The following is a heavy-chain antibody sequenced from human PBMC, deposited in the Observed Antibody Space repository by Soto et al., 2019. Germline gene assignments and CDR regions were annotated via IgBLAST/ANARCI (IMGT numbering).Heavy chain of an antibody. CDR3: ARQGFGPLHGLVDV. J-gene: IGHJ6*02. V-gene: IGHV4-59*08. D-gene: IGHD3-10*01. CDR2: VHHSWGS. Sequence: QVQLQESGPGLVKPSETMSLSCTVSGGSISSYYWSWFRQSPGKRMEWIGYVHHSWGSSYNPSLQSRVAISLDTSKSQVSRKVPSVTATDTAVYYCARQGFGPLHGLVDVWGQGTTVTVSS. CDR1: GGSISSYY.